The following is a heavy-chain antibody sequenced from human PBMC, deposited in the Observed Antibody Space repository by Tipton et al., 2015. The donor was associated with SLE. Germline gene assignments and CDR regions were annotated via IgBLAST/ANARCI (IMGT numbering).Heavy chain of an antibody. J-gene: IGHJ5*02. CDR3: ARDPYASTWRNGWFDP. Sequence: TLSLTCAVSGYSITSGVYWGWIRPPPGRGLEWVGSPYHRGSTYYNPSPKSRVTISTDTSKKEIYLKLTSVTASDTAVYFWARDPYASTWRNGWFDPWGQGTLVTVSS. CDR1: GYSITSGVY. D-gene: IGHD6-13*01. V-gene: IGHV4-38-2*02. CDR2: PYHRGST.